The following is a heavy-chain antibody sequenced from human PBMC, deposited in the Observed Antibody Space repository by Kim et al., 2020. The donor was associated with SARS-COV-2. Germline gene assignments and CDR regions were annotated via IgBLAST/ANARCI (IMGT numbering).Heavy chain of an antibody. V-gene: IGHV4-34*09. CDR2: T. Sequence: TNYNQSLKSRVTISVDTSKIQFFLKLSSVTAADTAVYYCARSSTLYGMDVWGQGTTVTVSS. J-gene: IGHJ6*02. CDR3: ARSSTLYGMDV. D-gene: IGHD6-13*01.